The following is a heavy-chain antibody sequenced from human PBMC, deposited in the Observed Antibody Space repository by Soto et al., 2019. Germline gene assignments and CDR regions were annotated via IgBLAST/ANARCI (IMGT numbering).Heavy chain of an antibody. CDR1: GYTFTSYG. CDR2: ISAYNGNT. CDR3: ARDSVDTAMDSLPSDY. J-gene: IGHJ4*02. V-gene: IGHV1-18*01. Sequence: ASVKVSCKASGYTFTSYGISWVRQAPGQGLEWMGWISAYNGNTNYAQKLQGRVTMTTDTSTSTAYMELRSLRSDDTAVYYCARDSVDTAMDSLPSDYWGQGTLVTVSS. D-gene: IGHD5-18*01.